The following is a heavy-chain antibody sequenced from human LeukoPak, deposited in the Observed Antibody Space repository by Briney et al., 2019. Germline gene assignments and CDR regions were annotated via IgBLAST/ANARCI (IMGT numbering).Heavy chain of an antibody. CDR1: GGSISSSNG. Sequence: SETLSLTCAVSGGSISSSNGWSWVRQPPGKGLEWIGYIYYSGSTNYSPSLKSRVTISIYTSNNQFSLKLNSVTAADTAVYYCARLAYCGGDCWYFDSWGQGTLVTVSS. CDR2: IYYSGST. CDR3: ARLAYCGGDCWYFDS. D-gene: IGHD2-21*02. J-gene: IGHJ4*02. V-gene: IGHV4-4*02.